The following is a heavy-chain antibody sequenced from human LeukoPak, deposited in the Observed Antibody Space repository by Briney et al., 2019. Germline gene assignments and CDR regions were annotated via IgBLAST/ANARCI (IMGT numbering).Heavy chain of an antibody. CDR1: GFTFSSYW. J-gene: IGHJ4*02. V-gene: IGHV3-66*04. CDR2: IYSGGST. CDR3: ARRVSTLHFDY. Sequence: GGSLRLSCAASGFTFSSYWMSWVRQAPGKGLEWVSVIYSGGSTNYADSVKGRFTISRDNSNNTLYLQMNSLRAEDTAVYYCARRVSTLHFDYWGQGTLVTVSS.